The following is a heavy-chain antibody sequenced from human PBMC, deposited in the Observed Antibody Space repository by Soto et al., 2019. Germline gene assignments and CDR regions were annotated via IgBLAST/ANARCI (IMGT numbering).Heavy chain of an antibody. J-gene: IGHJ4*02. Sequence: PSETLSLTCTVSGGSISSSSYYWGWIRQPPGKGLEWIGSIYYSGSTYYNPSLKSRVTISVDTSKNQFSLKLSSVTAADTAVYYCARKVVEQQPEVLFDYWGQGTLVTVSS. D-gene: IGHD6-13*01. CDR1: GGSISSSSYY. CDR2: IYYSGST. V-gene: IGHV4-39*01. CDR3: ARKVVEQQPEVLFDY.